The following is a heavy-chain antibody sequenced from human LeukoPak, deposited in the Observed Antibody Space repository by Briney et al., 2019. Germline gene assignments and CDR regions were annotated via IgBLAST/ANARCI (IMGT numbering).Heavy chain of an antibody. J-gene: IGHJ4*02. D-gene: IGHD3-22*01. V-gene: IGHV4-59*01. CDR2: MYYSGSP. CDR3: ARWRPYFYDSSGYVDY. CDR1: GDSMTLYY. Sequence: SETLSLTCTVSGDSMTLYYWSWIRQSPGKGLEWIGNMYYSGSPDYNPSLKSRVTISIDTSKNQFSLRLTSVTAADTAVYYCARWRPYFYDSSGYVDYWGQGTLVTASS.